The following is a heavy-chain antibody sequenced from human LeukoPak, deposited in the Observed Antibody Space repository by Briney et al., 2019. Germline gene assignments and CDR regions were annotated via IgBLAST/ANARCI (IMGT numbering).Heavy chain of an antibody. CDR3: EIGVTQGSIAAAGIDY. Sequence: TSETLSLTCAVYGGSFSVCYWSCIRQPPGKGLEWIGEINHRGSTNYNPSLKSRVTISVHTSKNQFSLKLSSVTAADTAVYYCEIGVTQGSIAAAGIDYWGQGTLVTVSS. V-gene: IGHV4-34*01. CDR2: INHRGST. CDR1: GGSFSVCY. D-gene: IGHD6-13*01. J-gene: IGHJ4*02.